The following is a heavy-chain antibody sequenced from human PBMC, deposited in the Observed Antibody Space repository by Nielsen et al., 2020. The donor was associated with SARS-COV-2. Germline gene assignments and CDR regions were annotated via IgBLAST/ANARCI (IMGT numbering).Heavy chain of an antibody. CDR2: INTHTGNP. CDR1: GYTFTTSA. D-gene: IGHD5-24*01. Sequence: ASVKVSCKASGYTFTTSAINWVRQAPGQGLEWMGWINTHTGNPTNAQGFTGRFVFSLDTSVSTAYLQISSLRPEDTAVYYCARDRGDGYNSGVDYWGQGTLVTVSS. V-gene: IGHV7-4-1*02. CDR3: ARDRGDGYNSGVDY. J-gene: IGHJ4*02.